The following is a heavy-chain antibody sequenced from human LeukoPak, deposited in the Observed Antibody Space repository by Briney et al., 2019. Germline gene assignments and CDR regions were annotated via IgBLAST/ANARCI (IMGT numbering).Heavy chain of an antibody. Sequence: PSETLSLTCTVSGGSISGYYWSWIRQPPGKGLEWIGYIYYSGSTNYNPSLKSRVTISVDTSKNQFSLKLSSVTAADTAVYYCARQGYSSLSGAFDIWGQGTMVAVSS. CDR1: GGSISGYY. V-gene: IGHV4-59*08. J-gene: IGHJ3*02. CDR3: ARQGYSSLSGAFDI. D-gene: IGHD6-13*01. CDR2: IYYSGST.